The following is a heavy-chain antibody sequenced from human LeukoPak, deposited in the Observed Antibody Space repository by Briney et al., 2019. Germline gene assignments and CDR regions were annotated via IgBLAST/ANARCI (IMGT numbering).Heavy chain of an antibody. D-gene: IGHD3-3*01. CDR3: ARDWVWSGPYYYYGMDV. CDR1: GYNFTSDD. V-gene: IGHV1-8*01. Sequence: ASVKVSCKASGYNFTSDDINWVRQATGQGLEWMGWMNPNSGNTGYAQKFQGRVTMTRNTSISTAYMELSSLRSEDTAVYYCARDWVWSGPYYYYGMDVWGQGTTVTVSS. J-gene: IGHJ6*02. CDR2: MNPNSGNT.